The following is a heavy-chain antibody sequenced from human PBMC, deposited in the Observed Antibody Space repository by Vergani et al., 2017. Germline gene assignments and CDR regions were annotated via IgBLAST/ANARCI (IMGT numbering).Heavy chain of an antibody. CDR2: IYYSGST. J-gene: IGHJ4*02. V-gene: IGHV4-59*01. Sequence: QVQLQESGPGLVKPSETLSLTCTVSGGSISSYYWSWIRQPPGKGLEWIGYIYYSGSTNYNPSLKSRVTISVDTSNNQFSLKLSSVTAADTAVYYCARVWGYCSSTSCYQYYFDYWGQGTLVTVSS. CDR3: ARVWGYCSSTSCYQYYFDY. D-gene: IGHD2-2*01. CDR1: GGSISSYY.